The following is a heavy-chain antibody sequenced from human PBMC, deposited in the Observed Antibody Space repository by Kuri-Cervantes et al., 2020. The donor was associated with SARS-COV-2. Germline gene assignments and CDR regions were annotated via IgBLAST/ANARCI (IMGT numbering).Heavy chain of an antibody. J-gene: IGHJ6*02. D-gene: IGHD6-13*01. Sequence: SETLSLTCAVYGGSFSGYYWSWIRQPPGKGLEWIGEINHSGSTNYNPSLKSRVTISVDTSKNQFSLKLSSVTAADTAVYYCARHANSSSWYGYYYYYGMDVWGQGTTVTVSS. CDR3: ARHANSSSWYGYYYYYGMDV. V-gene: IGHV4-34*01. CDR1: GGSFSGYY. CDR2: INHSGST.